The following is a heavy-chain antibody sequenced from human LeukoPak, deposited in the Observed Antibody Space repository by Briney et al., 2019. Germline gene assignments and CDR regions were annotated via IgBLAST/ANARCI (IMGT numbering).Heavy chain of an antibody. D-gene: IGHD6-19*01. CDR3: AKDSGSSGWYVGYYFDY. Sequence: PGGSLRLSCAASGFTFSSYAMSWVRQAPGKGLEWVSAISGSGGSTYYADSVKGRFTISRDNSKNTLYLQMNSLRAEDTAVYYCAKDSGSSGWYVGYYFDYWGQGTLVTVSS. J-gene: IGHJ4*02. CDR2: ISGSGGST. V-gene: IGHV3-23*01. CDR1: GFTFSSYA.